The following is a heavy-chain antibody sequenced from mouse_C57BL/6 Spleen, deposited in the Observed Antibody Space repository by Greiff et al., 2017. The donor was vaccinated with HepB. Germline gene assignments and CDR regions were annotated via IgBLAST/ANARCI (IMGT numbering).Heavy chain of an antibody. V-gene: IGHV7-1*01. J-gene: IGHJ4*01. CDR1: GFTFSDFY. CDR2: SRNKANDYTT. D-gene: IGHD2-4*01. Sequence: EVNVVESGGGLVQSGRSLRLSCATSGFTFSDFYMEWVRQAPGKGLEWIAASRNKANDYTTEYSASVKGRFIVSRDTSQSILYLQMNALIAEDTAIYYCARDAEDYDAAMDYWGQGTSVTVSS. CDR3: ARDAEDYDAAMDY.